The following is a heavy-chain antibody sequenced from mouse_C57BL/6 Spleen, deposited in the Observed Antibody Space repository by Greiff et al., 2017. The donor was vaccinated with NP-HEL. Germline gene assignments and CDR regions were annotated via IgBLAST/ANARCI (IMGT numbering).Heavy chain of an antibody. CDR1: GYSITSGYY. CDR2: ISYDGSN. J-gene: IGHJ1*03. D-gene: IGHD2-5*01. Sequence: ESGPGLVKPSQSLSLTCSVTGYSITSGYYWNWIRQFPGNKLEWMGYISYDGSNNYNPSLKNRISITRDTSKNQFFLKLNSVTTEDTATYYCARELSHYSNYWYFDVWGTGTTVTVSS. V-gene: IGHV3-6*01. CDR3: ARELSHYSNYWYFDV.